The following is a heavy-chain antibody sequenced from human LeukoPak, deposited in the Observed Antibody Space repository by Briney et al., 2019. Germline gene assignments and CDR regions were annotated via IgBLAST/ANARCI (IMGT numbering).Heavy chain of an antibody. J-gene: IGHJ6*02. CDR2: IRRRAFGETA. D-gene: IGHD6-13*01. CDR1: GFTFGDYA. Sequence: QPGRSLRLSCTASGFTFGDYAVSWVRRAPGRGLEWVGLIRRRAFGETADYAASVKGRFTISRDDSKSIAYLQMNSLKTEDTAVYYCTREGAAAAYGMDVWAKGPRSPSP. V-gene: IGHV3-49*04. CDR3: TREGAAAAYGMDV.